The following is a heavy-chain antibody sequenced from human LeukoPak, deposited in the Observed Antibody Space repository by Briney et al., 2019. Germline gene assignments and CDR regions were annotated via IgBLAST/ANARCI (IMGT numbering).Heavy chain of an antibody. CDR1: GFTFSGHW. CDR2: INQGGSDK. Sequence: PGGSVRLSCAASGFTFSGHWMSWVRQAPGKGLEWVANINQGGSDKYYVDSVKGRFTISRDNANNLLYLQMNSLRGEDTAVYYCTRDRSRAEDDWGQGTLVTVPS. D-gene: IGHD1-14*01. J-gene: IGHJ4*02. V-gene: IGHV3-7*01. CDR3: TRDRSRAEDD.